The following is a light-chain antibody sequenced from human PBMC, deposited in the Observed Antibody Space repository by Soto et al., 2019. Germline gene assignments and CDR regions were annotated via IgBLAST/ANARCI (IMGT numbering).Light chain of an antibody. J-gene: IGLJ1*01. V-gene: IGLV1-47*01. CDR2: RNN. Sequence: QSVLTQPPSASGTPGQRVTISCSGSSSNIGSNYVYWYQQLPGTAPKLLIYRNNQRPSGVPDRFSGSKSGTSASLAISGLRSEDEADYYCAAWDDSLSALFGTETKLTVL. CDR3: AAWDDSLSAL. CDR1: SSNIGSNY.